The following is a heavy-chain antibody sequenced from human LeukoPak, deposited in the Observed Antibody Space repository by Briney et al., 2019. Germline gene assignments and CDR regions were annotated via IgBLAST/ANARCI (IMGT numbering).Heavy chain of an antibody. V-gene: IGHV3-21*01. CDR1: GFTFSSYS. Sequence: GGSLRLSCAASGFTFSSYSMNWVRQAPGKGLEWVSSISSSSSYIYYADSVKGRFTISRDNAKNSLYLQMNSLRAEDTAVYYCAREGRAGSGTYSWLDPWGQGTLVTVSS. D-gene: IGHD3-10*01. CDR3: AREGRAGSGTYSWLDP. J-gene: IGHJ5*02. CDR2: ISSSSSYI.